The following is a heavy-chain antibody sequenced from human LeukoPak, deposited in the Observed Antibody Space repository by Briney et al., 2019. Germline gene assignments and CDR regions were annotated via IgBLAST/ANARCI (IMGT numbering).Heavy chain of an antibody. V-gene: IGHV3-30-3*01. CDR1: GFTFSSYA. CDR2: ISYDGSNK. D-gene: IGHD3-22*01. Sequence: GGSLRLSCAASGFTFSSYAMHWVRQAPGKGLEWVAVISYDGSNKYYADSVKGRFTISRDNSKNTLYLQMNSLRAEDTAVYYCARGPYDSSGPYDYWGQGTLVTVSS. J-gene: IGHJ4*02. CDR3: ARGPYDSSGPYDY.